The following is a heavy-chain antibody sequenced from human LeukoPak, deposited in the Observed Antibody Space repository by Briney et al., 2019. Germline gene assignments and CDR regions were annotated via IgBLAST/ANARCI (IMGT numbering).Heavy chain of an antibody. V-gene: IGHV4-59*08. CDR3: ARHRGSNLNRSFDF. CDR2: IFYNGST. D-gene: IGHD1-14*01. Sequence: SETLSLTCNVSGGSIVGYYWGWIRQPPGKGLEWIASIFYNGSTNSNPSLKSRVTISLDTPKNQFSLKLSSVTAADTAMYYCARHRGSNLNRSFDFWGQGALVTVSS. J-gene: IGHJ4*02. CDR1: GGSIVGYY.